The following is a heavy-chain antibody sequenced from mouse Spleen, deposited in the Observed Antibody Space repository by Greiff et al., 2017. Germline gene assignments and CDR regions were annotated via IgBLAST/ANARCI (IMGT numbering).Heavy chain of an antibody. Sequence: EVQRVESGGGLVKPGGSLKLSCAASGFTFSSSAMSWVRQTPEKRLEWVATLSDGGSYTYYPDNVKGRFTISRDNAKNNLYLQMSHLKSEDTAMYYCAREGDGYDAMDYWGQGTSVTVSS. J-gene: IGHJ4*01. D-gene: IGHD2-3*01. CDR1: GFTFSSSA. V-gene: IGHV5-4*01. CDR2: LSDGGSYT. CDR3: AREGDGYDAMDY.